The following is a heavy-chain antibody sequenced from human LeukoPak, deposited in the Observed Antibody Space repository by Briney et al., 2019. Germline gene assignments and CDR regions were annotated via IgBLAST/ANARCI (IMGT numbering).Heavy chain of an antibody. J-gene: IGHJ5*02. CDR2: INPNSGGT. Sequence: GASVKVSCKASGYTFTSHGISWVRQAPGQGLEWMGWINPNSGGTNYAQKFQGWVTMTRDTSISTAYMELSRLRSDDTAVYYCAISKGGGSRNWFDPWGQGTLVTVSS. CDR3: AISKGGGSRNWFDP. D-gene: IGHD2-15*01. CDR1: GYTFTSHG. V-gene: IGHV1-2*04.